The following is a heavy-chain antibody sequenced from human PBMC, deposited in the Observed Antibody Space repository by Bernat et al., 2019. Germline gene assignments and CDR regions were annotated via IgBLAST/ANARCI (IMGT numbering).Heavy chain of an antibody. V-gene: IGHV3-33*01. CDR2: IWYDGSNK. CDR1: GFTFSSYG. Sequence: QVQLVESGGGVVQPGRSLRLSCAASGFTFSSYGMHWVRQAPGKGLEWVAVIWYDGSNKYYADSVKGRFTISRDNSKNTLYLQMNSLRAEDTAVYYCARAGYDFWSGYYTHIAYFDYWGQGTLVTGSS. D-gene: IGHD3-3*01. J-gene: IGHJ4*02. CDR3: ARAGYDFWSGYYTHIAYFDY.